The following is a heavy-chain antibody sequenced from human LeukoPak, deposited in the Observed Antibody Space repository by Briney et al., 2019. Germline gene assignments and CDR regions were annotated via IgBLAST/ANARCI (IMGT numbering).Heavy chain of an antibody. Sequence: SQTLSLTCAISGDSVSGHSAWNWIRQSPARGLEWLGRTYYRSKWYTDYAQSMKSRITIIPDTSKNQFFLQLDSLTPEDTAIYFCARNLLASNWYFDLWGRGTLVSVSS. J-gene: IGHJ2*01. CDR3: ARNLLASNWYFDL. CDR1: GDSVSGHSA. CDR2: TYYRSKWYT. V-gene: IGHV6-1*01.